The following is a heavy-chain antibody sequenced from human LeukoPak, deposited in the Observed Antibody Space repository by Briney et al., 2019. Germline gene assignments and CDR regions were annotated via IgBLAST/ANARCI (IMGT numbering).Heavy chain of an antibody. J-gene: IGHJ1*01. Sequence: GGSLRLSCAASGFTFDDYAMHWVRQAPGKGLEWVSLISWDGGSTYYAYSVKGRFTISRDNSKNSLYLQMNSLRAEDTALYYCAKDIAAVAGTTSNFQHWGQGTLVTVSS. CDR2: ISWDGGST. D-gene: IGHD6-19*01. CDR1: GFTFDDYA. CDR3: AKDIAAVAGTTSNFQH. V-gene: IGHV3-43D*03.